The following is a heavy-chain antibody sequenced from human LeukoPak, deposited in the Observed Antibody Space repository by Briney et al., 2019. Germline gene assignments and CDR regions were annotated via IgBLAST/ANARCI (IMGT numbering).Heavy chain of an antibody. CDR3: AKSGDNRFDY. D-gene: IGHD1-1*01. CDR2: SGGGGST. V-gene: IGHV3-23*01. J-gene: IGHJ4*02. Sequence: SGGGGSTNYADSVKGRFTISRDNSKDTLYLQMNNLRAEDTAVYYCAKSGDNRFDYWGQGALVTVSS.